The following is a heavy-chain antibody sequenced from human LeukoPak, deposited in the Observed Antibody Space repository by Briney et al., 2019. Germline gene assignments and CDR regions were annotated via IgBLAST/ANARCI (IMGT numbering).Heavy chain of an antibody. V-gene: IGHV4-59*01. CDR2: IDYSGST. D-gene: IGHD3-22*01. J-gene: IGHJ3*02. Sequence: PSETLSLTCTVSGGSISSYYWSWIRQPPGKGLEWIGYIDYSGSTNYNPSLKSRVTISVDTSKNQFSLKLSSVTAADTAVYYCARARVFSDSSGYYDAFDIWGQGTMVTVSS. CDR1: GGSISSYY. CDR3: ARARVFSDSSGYYDAFDI.